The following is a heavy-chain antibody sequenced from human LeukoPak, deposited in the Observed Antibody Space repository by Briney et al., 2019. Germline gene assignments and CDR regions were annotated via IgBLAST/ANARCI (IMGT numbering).Heavy chain of an antibody. CDR2: FDPEDGET. J-gene: IGHJ4*02. D-gene: IGHD3-16*01. CDR3: ANAWGIPQNIDY. V-gene: IGHV1-24*01. Sequence: GASVKVSCKVSGYTLTELSMHWVRQAPGKGLEWMGGFDPEDGETIYAQKFQGRVTMTEDTSTDTAYMELSSLRSEDTAVYYCANAWGIPQNIDYWGQGTLVTVSS. CDR1: GYTLTELS.